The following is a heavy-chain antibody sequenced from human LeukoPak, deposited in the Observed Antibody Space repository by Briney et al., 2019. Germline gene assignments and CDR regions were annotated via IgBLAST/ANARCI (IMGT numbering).Heavy chain of an antibody. CDR1: GYTFTNYA. V-gene: IGHV7-4-1*02. Sequence: ASVKVSCKASGYTFTNYAINWVRQAPGQGLEWMGWINTRTMNPTYAQDFTGRFVFSLDTSVSTAYLQITILKAEDTAVYFCARGHNWNYVWSDFWGQGTLVTVSS. CDR2: INTRTMNP. J-gene: IGHJ4*02. D-gene: IGHD1-7*01. CDR3: ARGHNWNYVWSDF.